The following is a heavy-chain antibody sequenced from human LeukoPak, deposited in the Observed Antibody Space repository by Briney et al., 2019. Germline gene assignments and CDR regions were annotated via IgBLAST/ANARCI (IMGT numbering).Heavy chain of an antibody. CDR2: INSDGSNT. D-gene: IGHD2-2*01. V-gene: IGHV3-74*01. J-gene: IGHJ4*02. Sequence: GGSLRLSCAASGFTFSSKWMHWVRQSPGKGLEWVSHINSDGSNTNYADSVKGRFTISRDNAKNTLYLQLNSLRAEDTAVYYCARGGCSATSCLDYWGQGTLVNVSS. CDR1: GFTFSSKW. CDR3: ARGGCSATSCLDY.